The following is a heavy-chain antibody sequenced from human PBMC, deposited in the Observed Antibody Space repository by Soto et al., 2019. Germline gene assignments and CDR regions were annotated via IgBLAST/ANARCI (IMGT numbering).Heavy chain of an antibody. CDR2: IYYNTGST. CDR1: GGSISSGGYH. J-gene: IGHJ6*04. V-gene: IGHV4-31*03. CDR3: SRDTPLSYCSGLWMVYCGMDV. Sequence: QVQLQESGPGLVKPSQTLSLTCTVSGGSISSGGYHWSGIRQRPEKRLGWIGNIYYNTGSTYYTPTLYSRVSISIDVSKNQFSLNLSSVTVADAAVYYCSRDTPLSYCSGLWMVYCGMDVLGDGTAVPVSS. D-gene: IGHD3-10*01.